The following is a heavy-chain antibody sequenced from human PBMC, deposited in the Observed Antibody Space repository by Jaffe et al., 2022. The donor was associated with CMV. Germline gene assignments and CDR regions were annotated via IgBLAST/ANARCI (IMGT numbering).Heavy chain of an antibody. CDR2: INHSGST. J-gene: IGHJ6*03. Sequence: QVQLQQWGAGLLKPSETLSLTCAVYGGSFSGYYWSWIRQPPGKGLEWIGEINHSGSTNYNPSLKSRVTISVDTSKNQFSLKLSSVTAADTAVYYCARGRRTRYYDILTGYYYYYYMDVWGKGTTVTVSS. D-gene: IGHD3-9*01. CDR3: ARGRRTRYYDILTGYYYYYYMDV. V-gene: IGHV4-34*01. CDR1: GGSFSGYY.